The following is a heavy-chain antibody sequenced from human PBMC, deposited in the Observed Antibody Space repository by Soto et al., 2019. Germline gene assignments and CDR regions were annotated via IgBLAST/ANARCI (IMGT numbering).Heavy chain of an antibody. Sequence: ASVKVSCKASGYTFTSYGISWVRQAPGQGLEWMGWISAYNGNTNYAQKLQGRVTMTTDTSTSTAYMELRSLRSDDTAVYYCAIYYYDCSGYYLGIDAFDIWGQGTMVTVSS. J-gene: IGHJ3*02. CDR1: GYTFTSYG. CDR2: ISAYNGNT. CDR3: AIYYYDCSGYYLGIDAFDI. D-gene: IGHD3-22*01. V-gene: IGHV1-18*01.